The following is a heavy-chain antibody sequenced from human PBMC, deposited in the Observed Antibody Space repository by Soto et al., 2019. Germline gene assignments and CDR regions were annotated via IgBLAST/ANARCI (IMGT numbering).Heavy chain of an antibody. CDR2: ISAYNGNT. CDR3: ARASYCSAGSCFCDY. Sequence: GPEVKKPGASVKVSCKASGYPFTSYNINWVRQAPGQGLEWMGWISAYNGNTKYAENLQGRVTMTTDTSTSTAYMDLRSLRSDDTAVYYCARASYCSAGSCFCDYWGQGTLVTVSS. CDR1: GYPFTSYN. J-gene: IGHJ4*02. V-gene: IGHV1-18*01. D-gene: IGHD2-15*01.